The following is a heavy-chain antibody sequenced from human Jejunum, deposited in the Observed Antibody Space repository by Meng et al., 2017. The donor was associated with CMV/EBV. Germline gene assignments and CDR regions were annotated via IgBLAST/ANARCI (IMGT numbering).Heavy chain of an antibody. D-gene: IGHD3-22*01. V-gene: IGHV1-2*02. CDR1: LTGYY. Sequence: LTGYYMHWVRQAPGQGLEWMGRLNPISGVSTYAQTFQGRVTMTRDTSISTVYMELYGLTSDDTAVYYCARSLMYYYDSSDYTQAGYWGQGTLVTVSS. CDR2: LNPISGVS. J-gene: IGHJ4*02. CDR3: ARSLMYYYDSSDYTQAGY.